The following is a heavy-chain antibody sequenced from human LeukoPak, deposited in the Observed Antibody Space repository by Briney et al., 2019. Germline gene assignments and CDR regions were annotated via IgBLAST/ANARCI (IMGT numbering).Heavy chain of an antibody. Sequence: PGGSLRLSCAASGFTFSSYAMNWVRQAPGKGLEWVSGINGSGGSTYYADSVKGRFTISRDNSKNTLYLQMNSLRAEDTAVYYCAKEDITMVRGVITGSDYWGQGTLVTVSS. CDR3: AKEDITMVRGVITGSDY. V-gene: IGHV3-23*01. CDR1: GFTFSSYA. CDR2: INGSGGST. D-gene: IGHD3-10*01. J-gene: IGHJ4*02.